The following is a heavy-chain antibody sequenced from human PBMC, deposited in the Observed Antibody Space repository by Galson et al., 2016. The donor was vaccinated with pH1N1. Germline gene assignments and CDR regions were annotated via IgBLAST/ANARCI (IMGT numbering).Heavy chain of an antibody. CDR2: INPDSGST. J-gene: IGHJ5*02. Sequence: PVKVSCKASGYTFTGYYIHWVRQAPGQGLEWMGWINPDSGSTTYAQNLLGRVTMTRDTSISTAFMEVNSLKSDDTAVYYCARVSSSIPFDPWGQGTLVTVSS. V-gene: IGHV1-2*02. CDR3: ARVSSSIPFDP. CDR1: GYTFTGYY. D-gene: IGHD6-13*01.